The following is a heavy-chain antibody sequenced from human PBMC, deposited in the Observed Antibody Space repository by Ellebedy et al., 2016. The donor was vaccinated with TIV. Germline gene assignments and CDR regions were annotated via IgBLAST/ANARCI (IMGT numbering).Heavy chain of an antibody. J-gene: IGHJ4*02. V-gene: IGHV3-74*01. D-gene: IGHD5-24*01. CDR3: ARPHRDAANSEYYFDL. CDR1: GFTFSSYW. CDR2: INVDGSNT. Sequence: GGSLRLXXAASGFTFSSYWMHWVRQGPGEGPVWVSRINVDGSNTRYADSVKGRFTISRDNAKNTLYLQMSSLRAEDTALYYCARPHRDAANSEYYFDLWGQGAQVTVSS.